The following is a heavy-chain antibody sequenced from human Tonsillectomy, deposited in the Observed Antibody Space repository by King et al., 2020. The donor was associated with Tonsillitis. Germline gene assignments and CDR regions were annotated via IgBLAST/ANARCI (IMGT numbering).Heavy chain of an antibody. CDR1: GGSISNYY. CDR2: IYYSGST. D-gene: IGHD6-13*01. CDR3: AGGWYLADC. J-gene: IGHJ4*02. Sequence: MQLQESGPGLVKPSETLSLTCTVSGGSISNYYWSWIRQPPGKGLEWIGYIYYSGSTNYNPSLRSRVTISVDTSKNQFSLKLNSVTAADTAMYYCAGGWYLADCWGQGTLVTVSS. V-gene: IGHV4-59*01.